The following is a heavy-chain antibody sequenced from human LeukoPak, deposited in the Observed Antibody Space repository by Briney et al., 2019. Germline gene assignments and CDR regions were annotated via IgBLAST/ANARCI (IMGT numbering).Heavy chain of an antibody. CDR1: GYFISTGYY. CDR2: LYHSGST. CDR3: ARDTYCTNGVCYLDY. J-gene: IGHJ4*02. V-gene: IGHV4-38-2*02. D-gene: IGHD2-8*01. Sequence: PSETLSLTCAVAGYFISTGYYWGWIRQPPGKALEWIGSLYHSGSTYYNPSLKSRVTISVDTSKNHFSLKLSSVTAADTAVYYCARDTYCTNGVCYLDYWGQGTLITVSS.